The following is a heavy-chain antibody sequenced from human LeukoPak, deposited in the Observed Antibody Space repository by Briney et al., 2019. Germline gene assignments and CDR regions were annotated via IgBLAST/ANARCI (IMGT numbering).Heavy chain of an antibody. CDR2: TYYRSKWYN. CDR3: ARDWNFAYLDY. V-gene: IGHV6-1*01. D-gene: IGHD1-7*01. J-gene: IGHJ4*02. Sequence: GRTYYRSKWYNDYAVSMKSRMAINPDTSKNQFSLQLNSVTPEDTAVYYCARDWNFAYLDYWGQGTLVTVSS.